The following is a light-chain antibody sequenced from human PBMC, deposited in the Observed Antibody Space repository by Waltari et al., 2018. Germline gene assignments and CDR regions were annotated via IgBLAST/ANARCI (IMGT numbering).Light chain of an antibody. CDR3: YSATDNNLRV. J-gene: IGLJ3*02. CDR1: VLAGQY. V-gene: IGLV3-27*01. CDR2: KDT. Sequence: SYELTQPSSVSVSPGQTARITCSGTVLAGQYARWFQQKPGQTPVLIIYKDTERPSGIPERFSGSSSGSTVTLTISGAQVEDEGDYYCYSATDNNLRVFGGGTKLTVL.